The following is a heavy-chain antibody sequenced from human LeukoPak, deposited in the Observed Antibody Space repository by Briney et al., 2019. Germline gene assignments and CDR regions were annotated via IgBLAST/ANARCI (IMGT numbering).Heavy chain of an antibody. CDR1: GFTFSGYP. CDR2: ISYDGSNK. D-gene: IGHD3-3*01. Sequence: HSGKSLRLSCAGSGFTFSGYPIHWVRQAPGKGLEWVAVISYDGSNKYYADSVKGRFTISRDNSKNTLYLQMSSLRAEDTAVYYCASRRFLDGYYYGMDVWGQGTTVTVSS. CDR3: ASRRFLDGYYYGMDV. J-gene: IGHJ6*02. V-gene: IGHV3-30-3*01.